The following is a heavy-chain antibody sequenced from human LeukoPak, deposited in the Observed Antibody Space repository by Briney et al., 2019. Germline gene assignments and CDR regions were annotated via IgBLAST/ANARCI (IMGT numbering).Heavy chain of an antibody. Sequence: GGSLRLSCVVSGFTLSSYAMSWVRQAPGKGLEWVANIKQDGSEKYYVDSVKGRFTISRDNAKNSLYLQMNSLRAEDTAVYYCARLLGYPNWFDPWGQGTLVTVSS. D-gene: IGHD6-25*01. CDR2: IKQDGSEK. CDR1: GFTLSSYA. J-gene: IGHJ5*02. V-gene: IGHV3-7*01. CDR3: ARLLGYPNWFDP.